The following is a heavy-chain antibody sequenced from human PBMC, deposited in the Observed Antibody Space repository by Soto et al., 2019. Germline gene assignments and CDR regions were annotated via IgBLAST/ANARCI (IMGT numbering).Heavy chain of an antibody. V-gene: IGHV4-59*01. D-gene: IGHD3-16*02. CDR3: ASGYDYVWGSYRHYYYYGMDV. J-gene: IGHJ6*02. CDR2: IYYSGST. CDR1: GGSISSYY. Sequence: PSETLSLTCTVSGGSISSYYWSWIRQPPGKGLEWIGYIYYSGSTNYNPSLKSRVTISVDTSKNQFSLKLSSVTAADTAVYYCASGYDYVWGSYRHYYYYGMDVWGQGTTVTVSS.